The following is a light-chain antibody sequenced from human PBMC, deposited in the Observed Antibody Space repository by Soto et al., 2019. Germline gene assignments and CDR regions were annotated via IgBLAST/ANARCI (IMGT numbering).Light chain of an antibody. CDR3: SSYAGSNNFV. Sequence: QSVLTQPPSASGSPGQSVTISCTGTSSDVGGYNYVSWYQQHPGKAPKLTIYEVSKRPSGVPDRFSGSKSGNTASLTVSGLQAEDEADYYCSSYAGSNNFVFGTG. J-gene: IGLJ1*01. CDR1: SSDVGGYNY. V-gene: IGLV2-8*01. CDR2: EVS.